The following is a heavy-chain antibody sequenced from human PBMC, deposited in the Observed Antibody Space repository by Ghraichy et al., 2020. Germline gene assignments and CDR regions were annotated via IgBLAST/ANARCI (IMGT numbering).Heavy chain of an antibody. D-gene: IGHD3-10*01. CDR1: GSTVSSYW. J-gene: IGHJ4*02. Sequence: GGSLRLSCGLSGSTVSSYWLNWVGPAPGTGLGWEANIKQYGSENNYADSLKGRFTISRDNAKNSMYLQMNSLRAEDTAVYYCARVTSGSPYGSQPLSYWGKGTLVTV. CDR3: ARVTSGSPYGSQPLSY. CDR2: IKQYGSEN. V-gene: IGHV3-7*01.